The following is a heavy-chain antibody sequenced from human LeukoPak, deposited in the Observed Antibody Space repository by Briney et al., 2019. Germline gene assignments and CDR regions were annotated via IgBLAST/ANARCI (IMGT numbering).Heavy chain of an antibody. V-gene: IGHV1-3*01. CDR3: ARGRWSATTASYYLDF. CDR1: EYTFTDYA. CDR2: INAGDGNT. D-gene: IGHD5-24*01. Sequence: ASVKVSCKASEYTFTDYAINWVRQAPGQRLEWMGWINAGDGNTRYSQRFQGRVTITRDTSASTAYMELSSLTSEDTAVYYCARGRWSATTASYYLDFWGQGTLVTVSS. J-gene: IGHJ4*02.